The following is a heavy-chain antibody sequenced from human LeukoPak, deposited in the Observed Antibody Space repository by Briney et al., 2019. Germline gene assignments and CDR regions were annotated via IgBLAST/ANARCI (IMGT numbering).Heavy chain of an antibody. CDR1: GFAFSNAW. V-gene: IGHV3-15*01. CDR2: INSKTDGGTT. J-gene: IGHJ4*02. D-gene: IGHD3-22*01. Sequence: GGSLRLSCAASGFAFSNAWMSWVRQAPGKGLEWVGRINSKTDGGTTDYAAPVKGRFTISRDDSKNTLYLQMNSLKTEDTAVYYCTTSLSSGYYIDYWGQGTLVTVSS. CDR3: TTSLSSGYYIDY.